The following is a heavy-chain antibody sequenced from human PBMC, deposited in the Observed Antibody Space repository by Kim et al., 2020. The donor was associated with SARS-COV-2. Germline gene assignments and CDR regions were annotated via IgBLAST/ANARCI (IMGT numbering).Heavy chain of an antibody. CDR3: ARHIYGDYDY. CDR1: GGSISSSSYY. J-gene: IGHJ4*02. D-gene: IGHD4-17*01. CDR2: IYYSGST. Sequence: SETLYLTCTVSGGSISSSSYYWGWIRQPPGKGLEWIGSIYYSGSTYYNPSLKSRVTISVDTSKNQFSLKLSSVTAADTAVYYCARHIYGDYDYWGQGTLVTVSS. V-gene: IGHV4-39*01.